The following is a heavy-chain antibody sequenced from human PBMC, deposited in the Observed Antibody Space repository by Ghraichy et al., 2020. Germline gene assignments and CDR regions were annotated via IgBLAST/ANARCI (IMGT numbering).Heavy chain of an antibody. D-gene: IGHD2-8*02. V-gene: IGHV4-34*01. CDR1: GGSLSGYY. J-gene: IGHJ4*02. CDR2: INHSGST. Sequence: ESLNISCAVYGGSLSGYYWSWIRQPPGKGLEWIGEINHSGSTNYNPSLKSRVTILVDTSKNQFSLKLSSVTAADTAVYYCARGRISQYRWWSDYWGQGMLVTVSS. CDR3: ARGRISQYRWWSDY.